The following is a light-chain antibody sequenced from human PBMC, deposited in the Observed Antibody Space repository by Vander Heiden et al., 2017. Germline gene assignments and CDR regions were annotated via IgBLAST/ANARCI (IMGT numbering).Light chain of an antibody. J-gene: IGLJ3*02. CDR2: GNS. V-gene: IGLV1-40*01. CDR3: QCYDISLSAWV. Sequence: QSVLTQPPSVSGAPGQTVTISCTGGSSNIGSRDDVHWYQQLPGSAPKLLIYGNSDRPSGVPDRFSVSKSDTSGSLAITGLQAEDEADYYCQCYDISLSAWVFGGGTRLTVL. CDR1: SSNIGSRDD.